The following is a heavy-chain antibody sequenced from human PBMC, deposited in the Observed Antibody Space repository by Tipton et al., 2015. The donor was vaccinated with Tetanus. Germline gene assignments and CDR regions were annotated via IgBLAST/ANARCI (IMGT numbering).Heavy chain of an antibody. Sequence: SLRLSCAASGSTFRNYGMNWVRQTPGKGLEWVSGISGSGDKTHYAGSVKGRFTISRDNSKNTLYLQMNSLRVEDTAVYFCAKDQDCGDYFGVDYWGQGTLVTVSS. J-gene: IGHJ4*02. D-gene: IGHD4-17*01. CDR2: ISGSGDKT. CDR3: AKDQDCGDYFGVDY. CDR1: GSTFRNYG. V-gene: IGHV3-23*01.